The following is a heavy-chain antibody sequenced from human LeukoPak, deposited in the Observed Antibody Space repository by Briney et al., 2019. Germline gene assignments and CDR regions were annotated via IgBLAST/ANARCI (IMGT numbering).Heavy chain of an antibody. CDR3: AKCREEYYGSGSYLDY. D-gene: IGHD3-10*01. Sequence: ASVTVSCKASGYTFTSYGSSWVRQAPGQGLEWMGWISAYNGNTNNAQKLQGSVILTPDTTTSTAYMELRSLRSDDTAVYYCAKCREEYYGSGSYLDYWGQGTLVTVSS. CDR2: ISAYNGNT. V-gene: IGHV1-18*01. J-gene: IGHJ4*02. CDR1: GYTFTSYG.